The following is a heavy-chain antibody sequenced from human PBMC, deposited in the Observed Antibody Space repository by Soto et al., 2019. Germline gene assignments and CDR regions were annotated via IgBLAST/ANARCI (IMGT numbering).Heavy chain of an antibody. Sequence: ASVKVSCKASGYTFTGYYMHWVRQAPGQGLEWMGWINPNSGGTNYAQKFQGWVTMTRDTSISTAYMELSRLRSDDTAVYYCARGSGGNSSSSYYYYGMDVWGQGTTVTVSS. D-gene: IGHD6-6*01. V-gene: IGHV1-2*04. J-gene: IGHJ6*02. CDR2: INPNSGGT. CDR1: GYTFTGYY. CDR3: ARGSGGNSSSSYYYYGMDV.